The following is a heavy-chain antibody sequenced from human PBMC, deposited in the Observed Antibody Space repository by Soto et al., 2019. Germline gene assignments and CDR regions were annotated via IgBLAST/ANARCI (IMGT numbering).Heavy chain of an antibody. Sequence: PSETLSLTCTVSGGSISSYYWSWIRQPPGKGLEWIGYIYYSGSTNYNPSLKSRVTISVDTSKNQFSLKLSSVTAADTAVYYCARHVNLPLAGTGFDFSGRGTLVTVSS. V-gene: IGHV4-59*01. J-gene: IGHJ4*02. D-gene: IGHD6-19*01. CDR1: GGSISSYY. CDR2: IYYSGST. CDR3: ARHVNLPLAGTGFDF.